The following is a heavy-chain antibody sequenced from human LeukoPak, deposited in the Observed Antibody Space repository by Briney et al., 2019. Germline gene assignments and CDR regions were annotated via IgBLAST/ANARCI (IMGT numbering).Heavy chain of an antibody. Sequence: SETLSLTCAVYGGSFSGYYWSWIRQPPGEGLEWIGEINHSGSTNYNPSLKSRVTISVDTSKNQFSLKLSSVTAADTAVYYCARGYYDILTGYYSPFFDYWGQGTLVTVSS. CDR2: INHSGST. D-gene: IGHD3-9*01. CDR3: ARGYYDILTGYYSPFFDY. J-gene: IGHJ4*02. CDR1: GGSFSGYY. V-gene: IGHV4-34*01.